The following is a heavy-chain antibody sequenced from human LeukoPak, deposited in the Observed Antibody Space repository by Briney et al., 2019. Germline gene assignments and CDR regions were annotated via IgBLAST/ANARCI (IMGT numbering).Heavy chain of an antibody. J-gene: IGHJ4*02. D-gene: IGHD5/OR15-5a*01. V-gene: IGHV4-59*08. Sequence: SETLSLTCTVSGGSISSYYWSWIRQPPGKGLEWIGYIYYSGSTNYNPSLKSRVTISVDTSKNQFSVRLSSVTAADTAVYYCARGGDIASSVGSHFDYWGQGSLVTVSS. CDR3: ARGGDIASSVGSHFDY. CDR1: GGSISSYY. CDR2: IYYSGST.